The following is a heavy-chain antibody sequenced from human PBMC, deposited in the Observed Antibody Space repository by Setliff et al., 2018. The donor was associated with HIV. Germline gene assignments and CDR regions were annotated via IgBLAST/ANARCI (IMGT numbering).Heavy chain of an antibody. CDR1: GGTFSNYA. CDR2: LIPIVDIT. J-gene: IGHJ4*02. Sequence: ASVKVSCKASGGTFSNYAFSWVRQAPGQGLEWMGGLIPIVDITKSTQKFRDRVTFTADESTKTAQMELSGLTFEDTAVYYCARAREDTALDSYWGQGTLVTVSS. V-gene: IGHV1-69*10. D-gene: IGHD5-18*01. CDR3: ARAREDTALDSY.